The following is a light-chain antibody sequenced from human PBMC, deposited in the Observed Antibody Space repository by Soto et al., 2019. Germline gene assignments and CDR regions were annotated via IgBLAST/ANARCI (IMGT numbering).Light chain of an antibody. CDR2: EVS. Sequence: QSVLTQPPSASGSPGQSVTISCTGTSSDVGEYNVSWYQQHPGKAPKIMIYEVSRRPSGVPDRFSGPKAGNTASLTVSGLQAEDEADYYCCSSGGSSNYVFGTGPRSPS. CDR3: CSSGGSSNYV. V-gene: IGLV2-8*01. J-gene: IGLJ1*01. CDR1: SSDVGEYN.